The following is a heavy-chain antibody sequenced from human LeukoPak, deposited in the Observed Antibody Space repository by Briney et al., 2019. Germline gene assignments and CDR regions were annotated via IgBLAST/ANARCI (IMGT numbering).Heavy chain of an antibody. CDR2: INHSGST. V-gene: IGHV4-34*01. CDR1: GGSFSGYY. J-gene: IGHJ5*02. D-gene: IGHD3-10*01. CDR3: ARGFEGSGSLKYSHLGFDP. Sequence: SGTLSLTCAVYGGSFSGYYWSWIRQPPGKGLEWIGEINHSGSTNYNPSLKSRVTISVDTSKNQFSLKLSSVTAADTAVYYCARGFEGSGSLKYSHLGFDPWGQGTLVTVSS.